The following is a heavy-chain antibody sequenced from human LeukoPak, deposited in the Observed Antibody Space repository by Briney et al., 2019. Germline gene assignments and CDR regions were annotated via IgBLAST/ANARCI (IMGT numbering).Heavy chain of an antibody. Sequence: PETLSLTCTVSGGSISNYYWSWIRQPPGKGLEWIAYIYNSGSTNYNPSLKSRVIISVDTSKNQFSLKLSSVTAADTAVYYCARDRDSSGSWEVNFDHWGQGTLVTVSS. J-gene: IGHJ4*02. D-gene: IGHD6-13*01. CDR2: IYNSGST. V-gene: IGHV4-59*12. CDR1: GGSISNYY. CDR3: ARDRDSSGSWEVNFDH.